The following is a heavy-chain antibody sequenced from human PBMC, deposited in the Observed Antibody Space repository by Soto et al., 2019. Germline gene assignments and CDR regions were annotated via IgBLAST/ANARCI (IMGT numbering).Heavy chain of an antibody. V-gene: IGHV3-33*01. CDR2: IWYDGSNK. CDR3: ARVANSGYSYGYQPTVFDY. D-gene: IGHD5-18*01. Sequence: PGGSLRLSCAASGFTFSSYGMHWVRQAPGKGLEWVAVIWYDGSNKYYADSVKGRFTISRDNSKNTLYLQMNSLRAEDTAVYYCARVANSGYSYGYQPTVFDYWGQGTLVTVSS. CDR1: GFTFSSYG. J-gene: IGHJ4*02.